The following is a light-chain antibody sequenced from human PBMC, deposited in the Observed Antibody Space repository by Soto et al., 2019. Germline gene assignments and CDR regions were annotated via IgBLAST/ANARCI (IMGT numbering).Light chain of an antibody. CDR2: EGF. V-gene: IGLV2-23*01. Sequence: QSALTQPASVSGSPGQSITISCTGTSSDVGSGDVVSWYQHYPGKAPQLIVFEGFKRPSGVSSRFSGSKSGNTASLTISGLQAEDEAEYYCCSHAGRDTYVFGTETKLTVL. CDR1: SSDVGSGDV. CDR3: CSHAGRDTYV. J-gene: IGLJ1*01.